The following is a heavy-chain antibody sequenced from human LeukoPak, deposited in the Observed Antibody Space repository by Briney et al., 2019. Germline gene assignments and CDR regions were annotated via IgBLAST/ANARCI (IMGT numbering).Heavy chain of an antibody. J-gene: IGHJ3*02. CDR1: GYTFTGYY. V-gene: IGHV1-2*02. Sequence: ASVKVSCKAPGYTFTGYYMHWVRQAPGQGLEWMGWINPNSGGTNYAQKFQGRVTMTRDTSISTAYMELSRLRSDDTAVYYCARIITTPSADAFDIWGQGTMVTVSS. CDR2: INPNSGGT. CDR3: ARIITTPSADAFDI. D-gene: IGHD3-3*01.